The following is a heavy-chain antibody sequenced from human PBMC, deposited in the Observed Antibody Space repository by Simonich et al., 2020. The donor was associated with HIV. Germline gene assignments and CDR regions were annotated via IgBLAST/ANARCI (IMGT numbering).Heavy chain of an antibody. J-gene: IGHJ4*02. Sequence: QLQLQESGPGLVKPSETLSLTCTVSGGSISSSSYYWGLIRQPPGKGLEWIGTIYYTGNTYYNPSLKSRVTISVDTSKNQFSLKLSTVTAADTAVYYCARQGGAIGLGYWGQGTLVTVSS. D-gene: IGHD7-27*01. V-gene: IGHV4-39*01. CDR3: ARQGGAIGLGY. CDR1: GGSISSSSYY. CDR2: IYYTGNT.